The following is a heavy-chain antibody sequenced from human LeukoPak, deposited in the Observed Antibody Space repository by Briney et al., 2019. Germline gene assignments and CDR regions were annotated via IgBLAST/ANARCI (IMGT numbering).Heavy chain of an antibody. CDR3: ARSYCSSTSCFAFDI. CDR1: GFTVSSNY. CDR2: IYSGGST. J-gene: IGHJ3*02. D-gene: IGHD2-2*01. Sequence: QPGGSLRLSCAASGFTVSSNYMSWVRQAPGKGLERVSVIYSGGSTYYADSVKGRFTISRDNSKNTLYLQMNSLRAEDTAVYYCARSYCSSTSCFAFDIWGQGTMVTVSS. V-gene: IGHV3-66*02.